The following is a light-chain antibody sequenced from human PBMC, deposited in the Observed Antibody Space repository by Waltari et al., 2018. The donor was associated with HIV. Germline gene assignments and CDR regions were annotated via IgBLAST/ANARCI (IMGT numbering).Light chain of an antibody. CDR3: CSYSGTSTLV. CDR1: TLTVGSYTF. CDR2: EVT. Sequence: QPPLTTLPSCSVPPDNCLPSSSLETTLTVGSYTFFSWYQQHPGKAPKLMIYEVTKRPSGVSNRFSGSKSGNTASLTISGLQAEDEADYYCCSYSGTSTLVFGGGTKLTVL. V-gene: IGLV2-23*02. J-gene: IGLJ2*01.